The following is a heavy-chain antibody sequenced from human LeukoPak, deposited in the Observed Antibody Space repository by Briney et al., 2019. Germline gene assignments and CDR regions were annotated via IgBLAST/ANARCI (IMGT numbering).Heavy chain of an antibody. CDR1: GFTVSSNY. CDR2: IYSGGST. Sequence: GSLRLSCAASGFTVSSNYMSWVRQAPGKGLGWVSVIYSGGSTYYADSVKGRFTISRDNSKNTLYLQMNSLRAEDTAVYYCARGSVGYPTYYFDYWGQGTLVTVSS. J-gene: IGHJ4*02. CDR3: ARGSVGYPTYYFDY. D-gene: IGHD4-23*01. V-gene: IGHV3-53*01.